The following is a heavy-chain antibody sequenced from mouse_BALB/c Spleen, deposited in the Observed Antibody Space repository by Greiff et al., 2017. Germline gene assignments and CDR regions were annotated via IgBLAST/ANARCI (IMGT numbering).Heavy chain of an antibody. CDR2: IDPENGDT. V-gene: IGHV14-4*02. CDR3: TPYYGSSPAWFAY. Sequence: EVQLQQSGAELVRSGASVKLSCTASGFNIKDYYMHWVKQRPEQGLEWIGWIDPENGDTEYAPKFQGKATMTADTSSNTAYLQLSSLTSEDTAVYYCTPYYGSSPAWFAYWGQGTLVTVSA. J-gene: IGHJ3*01. D-gene: IGHD1-1*01. CDR1: GFNIKDYY.